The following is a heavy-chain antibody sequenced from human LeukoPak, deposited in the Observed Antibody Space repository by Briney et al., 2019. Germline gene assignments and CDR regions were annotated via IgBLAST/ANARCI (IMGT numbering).Heavy chain of an antibody. Sequence: GGSLRLSCAASGFTFSSYAMSWVPQAPGKGLEWISAISIGGNSKYYADSVKGRFAISRDDSKNTLFLQMNSLRAEDTAVYYCAKGRKWELPFDYWGQGTLVTVSS. CDR2: ISIGGNSK. D-gene: IGHD1-26*01. CDR1: GFTFSSYA. CDR3: AKGRKWELPFDY. V-gene: IGHV3-23*01. J-gene: IGHJ4*02.